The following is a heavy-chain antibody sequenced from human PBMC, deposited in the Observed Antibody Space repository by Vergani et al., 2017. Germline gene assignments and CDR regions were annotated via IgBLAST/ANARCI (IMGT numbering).Heavy chain of an antibody. CDR2: AHYTENT. CDR3: AGDSHSWQRADY. V-gene: IGHV4-59*01. J-gene: IGHJ4*02. D-gene: IGHD6-13*01. Sequence: QVQLQESGPGLVKPSETLSLTCTVSGGSISSYYWSWIRQPPGKGLEWIGFAHYTENTIYNPSLKSRVTISLDTSKNQFSLRLTSMTAADTAVYYCAGDSHSWQRADYWGQGTLVTVSS. CDR1: GGSISSYY.